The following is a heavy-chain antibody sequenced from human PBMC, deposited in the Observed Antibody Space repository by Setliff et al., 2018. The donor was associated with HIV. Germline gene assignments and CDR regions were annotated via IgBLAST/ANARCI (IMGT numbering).Heavy chain of an antibody. J-gene: IGHJ5*02. CDR1: GYSFTSYW. CDR2: ISPDDSDT. Sequence: GSLKISCKGSGYSFTSYWIGWVRQMPGKGLEWMGIISPDDSDTRYSPSFQGQVTISVDKSTSTAYLQWSSLKASDSAIYYWARHFGISYRSPFDPWGQGTLVTVSS. CDR3: ARHFGISYRSPFDP. V-gene: IGHV5-51*01. D-gene: IGHD3-3*01.